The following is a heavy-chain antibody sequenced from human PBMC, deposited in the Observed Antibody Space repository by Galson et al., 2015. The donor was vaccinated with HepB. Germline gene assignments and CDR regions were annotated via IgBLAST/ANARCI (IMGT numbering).Heavy chain of an antibody. V-gene: IGHV1-46*04. CDR2: INPSGGST. D-gene: IGHD4-23*01. Sequence: SVKVSCKASGYTFTSYYMHWVRQAPGQGLEWMGIINPSGGSTSYAQKLQGRVTMTRDTSTSTVYMELSSLRSEDTAVYYCARDYGGNYFDYWGQGTLVTVSS. CDR1: GYTFTSYY. J-gene: IGHJ4*02. CDR3: ARDYGGNYFDY.